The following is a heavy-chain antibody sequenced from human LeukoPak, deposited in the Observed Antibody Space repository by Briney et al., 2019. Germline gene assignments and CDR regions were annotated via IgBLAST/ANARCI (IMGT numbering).Heavy chain of an antibody. V-gene: IGHV4-39*01. CDR2: IYYSGST. CDR3: ARRGRLWPDFDY. CDR1: GGSISSSSYS. D-gene: IGHD5-18*01. Sequence: PSETLSLTCTVSGGSISSSSYSWGWIRQPPGKGLEWIGSIYYSGSTYYNPSLKSRVTISIDTSKNQFSLKLSSVTAADTAVYYCARRGRLWPDFDYWGQGTLVTVSS. J-gene: IGHJ4*02.